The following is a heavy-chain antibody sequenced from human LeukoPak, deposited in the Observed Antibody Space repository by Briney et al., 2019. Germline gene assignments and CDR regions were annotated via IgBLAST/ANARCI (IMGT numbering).Heavy chain of an antibody. V-gene: IGHV1-8*01. CDR2: MNPNSGST. CDR3: ARVRYGSGSSWFDP. J-gene: IGHJ5*02. Sequence: ASVKVSCKASGYTFTSYDINWVRQATGQGLEWMGWMNPNSGSTGYAQKFQGRVTMTRNTSISTAYMELSSLRSEDTAVYYCARVRYGSGSSWFDPWGQGTLVTVSS. D-gene: IGHD3-10*01. CDR1: GYTFTSYD.